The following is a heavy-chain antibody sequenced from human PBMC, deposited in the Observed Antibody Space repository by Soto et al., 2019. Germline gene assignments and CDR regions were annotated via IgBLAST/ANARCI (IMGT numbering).Heavy chain of an antibody. V-gene: IGHV1-2*02. CDR2: INPNSGGT. CDR1: GYTFTGYY. Sequence: ASVKVSCKASGYTFTGYYMHWVRQAPGQGLEWMGWINPNSGGTNYAQKFQGRVTMTRDTSISTAYMELSRLRSDDTAVYYCARDRAMIVVPHHYYGMDVWGQGTTVTVSS. CDR3: ARDRAMIVVPHHYYGMDV. D-gene: IGHD3-22*01. J-gene: IGHJ6*02.